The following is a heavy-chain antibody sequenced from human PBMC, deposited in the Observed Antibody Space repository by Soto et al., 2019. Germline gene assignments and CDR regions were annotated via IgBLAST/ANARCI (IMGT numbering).Heavy chain of an antibody. J-gene: IGHJ4*02. CDR3: ARGGGGQQLGPFFDY. Sequence: ASETLSLTCTVSGGSISSYYWSWVRQPPGKGLEWIGYIYYSGSTNYNPSLKSRVTISVDTSKNQFSLKLSSVTAADTAVYYCARGGGGQQLGPFFDYWGQGTLVTVSS. V-gene: IGHV4-59*01. CDR2: IYYSGST. D-gene: IGHD6-13*01. CDR1: GGSISSYY.